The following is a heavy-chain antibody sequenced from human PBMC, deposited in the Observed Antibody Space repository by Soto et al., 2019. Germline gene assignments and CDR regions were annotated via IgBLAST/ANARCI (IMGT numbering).Heavy chain of an antibody. J-gene: IGHJ5*02. CDR1: CGSISSYY. CDR2: IYYSGST. V-gene: IGHV4-59*08. D-gene: IGHD2-2*01. Sequence: SETLSLTCTVSCGSISSYYWSWIRQPPGKGLEWIGYIYYSGSTNYNPSLKSRVTISVDTSKNKFSLKLSSVTAADTAVYYCARLIVVVAAATDWFYPWGQGTLVTVSS. CDR3: ARLIVVVAAATDWFYP.